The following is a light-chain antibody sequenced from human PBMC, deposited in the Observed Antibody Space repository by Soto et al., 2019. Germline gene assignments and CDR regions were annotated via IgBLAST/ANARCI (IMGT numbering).Light chain of an antibody. Sequence: DIQVTQHPSSLSASVGDRVTITCRASQGIKNYLAWYQQKPGETPKLLIYAASTLESGIPPRFSGSGSGTDFTLTINNLQPEDVATYYCQRYYIAPFTFGGGTKVEIK. CDR1: QGIKNY. J-gene: IGKJ4*01. CDR2: AAS. CDR3: QRYYIAPFT. V-gene: IGKV1-27*01.